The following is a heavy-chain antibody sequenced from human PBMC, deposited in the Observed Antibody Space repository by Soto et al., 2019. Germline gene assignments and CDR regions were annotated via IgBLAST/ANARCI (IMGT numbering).Heavy chain of an antibody. CDR1: GFTFSNYY. CDR3: AKDPSYYDFWSGYSPTYYFDY. J-gene: IGHJ4*02. D-gene: IGHD3-3*01. CDR2: ISYDGGNK. V-gene: IGHV3-30*18. Sequence: GSLRLSCTASGFTFSNYYMHWVRQAPGKGLEGVAVISYDGGNKYYADSVKGRFTISRDNSKNTLYLQMNSLRAEDTAVYYCAKDPSYYDFWSGYSPTYYFDYWGQGTLVTVSS.